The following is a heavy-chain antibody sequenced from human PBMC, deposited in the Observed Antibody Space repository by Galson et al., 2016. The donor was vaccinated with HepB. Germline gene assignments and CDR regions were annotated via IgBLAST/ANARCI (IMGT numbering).Heavy chain of an antibody. J-gene: IGHJ3*01. CDR2: IYPQDSET. V-gene: IGHV5-51*01. CDR1: GYNFTKYW. CDR3: ARQRMASIRESM. D-gene: IGHD5-24*01. Sequence: QSGAEVKKPGESLKISCRGSGYNFTKYWIAWVRQRPGKGLEWMGIIYPQDSETRYSPSFQGQVSISADKSISTAYLQWTSLKASDTAMYYCARQRMASIRESMGGQGTMVTVSS.